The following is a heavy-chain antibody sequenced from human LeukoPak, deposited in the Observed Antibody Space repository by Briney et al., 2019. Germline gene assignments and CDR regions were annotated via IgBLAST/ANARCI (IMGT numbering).Heavy chain of an antibody. CDR3: ARLAYCGGDCYSYYYYYMDV. CDR1: GFTFNNYN. V-gene: IGHV3-21*01. Sequence: AGGSLRLSCAASGFTFNNYNMNWVRQAPGKGLEWVSSISSSSSYIYYADSVKGRFTISRDNAKNSLYLQMNSLRAEDTAVYYCARLAYCGGDCYSYYYYYMDVWGKGTTVTVFS. CDR2: ISSSSSYI. D-gene: IGHD2-21*02. J-gene: IGHJ6*03.